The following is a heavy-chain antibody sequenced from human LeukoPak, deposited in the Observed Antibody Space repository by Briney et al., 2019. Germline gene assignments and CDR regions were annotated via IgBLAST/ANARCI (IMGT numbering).Heavy chain of an antibody. Sequence: QPGGSLRLSCAASGFTFSSYGMHWVRQAPGKGLEWVAVIWYDGSNKYYTSSVKGRFTISRDNSKNTLYLQMNSLRAEDTAVYYCARDRGDYDYWGQGTLVTVSS. CDR3: ARDRGDYDY. CDR2: IWYDGSNK. J-gene: IGHJ4*02. CDR1: GFTFSSYG. D-gene: IGHD4-17*01. V-gene: IGHV3-33*01.